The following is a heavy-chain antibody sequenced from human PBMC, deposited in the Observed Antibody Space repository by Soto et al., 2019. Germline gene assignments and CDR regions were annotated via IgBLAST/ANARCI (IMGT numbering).Heavy chain of an antibody. Sequence: NPSETLSLTCTVPAGSISRGGYYSSCIRKPPGKGLEWIGYIYYSGSTNYTPSLKSRVTISVDASKTQFSLKLSSVTAADTAVYYCARRYGPGFDYWGQGTLVTVS. CDR2: IYYSGST. D-gene: IGHD4-17*01. J-gene: IGHJ4*02. V-gene: IGHV4-61*08. CDR1: AGSISRGGYY. CDR3: ARRYGPGFDY.